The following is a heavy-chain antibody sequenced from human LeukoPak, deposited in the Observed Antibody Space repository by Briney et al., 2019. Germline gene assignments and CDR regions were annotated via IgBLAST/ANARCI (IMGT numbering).Heavy chain of an antibody. Sequence: GRSLRLSCAASGFTFSSYATHWVRQAPGKGLEWVAVISYDGSNKYYADSVKGRFTISRDNSKNTLYLQMNSLRAEDTAVYYCARDHYSSGSYWGQGTLVTVSS. V-gene: IGHV3-30*04. D-gene: IGHD6-19*01. CDR3: ARDHYSSGSY. CDR2: ISYDGSNK. CDR1: GFTFSSYA. J-gene: IGHJ4*02.